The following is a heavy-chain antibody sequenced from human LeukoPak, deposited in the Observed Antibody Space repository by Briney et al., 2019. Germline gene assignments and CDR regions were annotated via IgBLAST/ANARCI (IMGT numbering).Heavy chain of an antibody. CDR1: GFTFSSYE. CDR2: INSSESTI. Sequence: GGSLRLSCAASGFTFSSYEMNWVRRGPGKGLEWVSYINSSESTIYYPDSVKGRFTISRDNSKNSLYLQMNSLRAEDTAVYYCARGRASGTYYTRGYYMDVWGKGTTVTISS. CDR3: ARGRASGTYYTRGYYMDV. V-gene: IGHV3-48*03. J-gene: IGHJ6*03. D-gene: IGHD3-10*01.